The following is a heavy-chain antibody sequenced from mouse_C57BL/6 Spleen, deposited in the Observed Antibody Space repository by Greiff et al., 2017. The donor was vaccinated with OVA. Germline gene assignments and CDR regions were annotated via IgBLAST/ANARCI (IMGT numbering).Heavy chain of an antibody. D-gene: IGHD1-1*01. J-gene: IGHJ3*01. CDR1: GFSFNTYA. CDR3: VRSYGSSYGFAY. V-gene: IGHV10-1*01. CDR2: IRSKSNNYAT. Sequence: DVKLQESGGGLVQPKGSLKLSCAASGFSFNTYAMNWVRQAPGKGLEWVARIRSKSNNYATYYADSVKDRFTISRDDSESMLYLQMNNLKTEDTAMYYCVRSYGSSYGFAYWGQGTLVTVSA.